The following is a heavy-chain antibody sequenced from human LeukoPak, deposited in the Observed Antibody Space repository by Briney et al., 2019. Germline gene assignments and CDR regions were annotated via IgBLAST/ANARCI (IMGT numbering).Heavy chain of an antibody. CDR2: ISYDGSNK. J-gene: IGHJ4*02. CDR3: ARDWNYFGSRSTSYTPDY. Sequence: PGGSLRLSCAASGFTFSSYAMHWVRQAPGKGLEWVAVISYDGSNKYYADSVKGRFTISRDNSKNTLYLQMNSLRAEDTAVYYCARDWNYFGSRSTSYTPDYWGQGTLVTVSS. D-gene: IGHD1-7*01. CDR1: GFTFSSYA. V-gene: IGHV3-30*04.